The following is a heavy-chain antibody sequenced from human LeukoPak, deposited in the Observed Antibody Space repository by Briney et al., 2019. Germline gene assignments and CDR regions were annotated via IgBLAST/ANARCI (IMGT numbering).Heavy chain of an antibody. D-gene: IGHD3-3*01. J-gene: IGHJ5*02. CDR3: ARVGADLDFWSGYYKRGRWFDP. Sequence: GASVKVSCKASGGTFSSYAISWVRQAPGQGLEWMGGIIPIFGTANYAQKFQGRVTITADESTSTAYMELSSLRSEDTAVYYCARVGADLDFWSGYYKRGRWFDPWGQGTLVTVSS. CDR2: IIPIFGTA. CDR1: GGTFSSYA. V-gene: IGHV1-69*13.